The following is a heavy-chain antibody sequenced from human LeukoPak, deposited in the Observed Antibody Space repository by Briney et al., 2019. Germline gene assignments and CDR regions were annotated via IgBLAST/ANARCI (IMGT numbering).Heavy chain of an antibody. D-gene: IGHD3-10*01. CDR1: GFTFSSYS. J-gene: IGHJ4*02. CDR3: ARVYYYGSGSSLGYFDY. CDR2: ISSSSYI. V-gene: IGHV3-21*01. Sequence: PGGSLRLSCAASGFTFSSYSMNWVRQAPGKGLEWVSSISSSSYIYYADSVKGRFTISRDNAKNTLYLQMNSLRAEDTAVYYCARVYYYGSGSSLGYFDYWGQGTLVTVSS.